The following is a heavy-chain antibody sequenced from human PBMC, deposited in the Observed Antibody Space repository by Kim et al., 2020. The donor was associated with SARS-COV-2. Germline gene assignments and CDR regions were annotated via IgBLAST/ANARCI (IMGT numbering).Heavy chain of an antibody. Sequence: SETLSLTCTVSGGSISSSSYYWGWIRQPPGKGLEWIGSIYYSGSTYYNPSLKSRVTISVDTSKNQFSLKLSSVTAADTAVYYCARDNPGTYYYDSSGLGWFDPWGQGTLVTVSS. CDR2: IYYSGST. V-gene: IGHV4-39*07. J-gene: IGHJ5*02. CDR3: ARDNPGTYYYDSSGLGWFDP. D-gene: IGHD3-22*01. CDR1: GGSISSSSYY.